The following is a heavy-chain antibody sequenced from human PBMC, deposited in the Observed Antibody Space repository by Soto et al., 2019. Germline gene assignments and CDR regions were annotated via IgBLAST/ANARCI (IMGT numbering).Heavy chain of an antibody. CDR3: ARGSSGWPPRLAY. CDR2: IYYSGST. D-gene: IGHD6-19*01. J-gene: IGHJ4*02. V-gene: IGHV4-59*01. CDR1: GGPISSYY. Sequence: QVQLQESGPGLVKPSETLSLNCTVSGGPISSYYWSWIRQSPGKGLEWIGYIYYSGSTNYNPSLKSRVTISVDTFKNQFSLELSSVTAADTAVYYCARGSSGWPPRLAYWGQGTLVTVSS.